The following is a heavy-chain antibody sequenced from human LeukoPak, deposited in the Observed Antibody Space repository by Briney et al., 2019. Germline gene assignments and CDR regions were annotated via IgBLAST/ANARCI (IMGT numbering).Heavy chain of an antibody. Sequence: SETLSLTCAVSGGSISSSNWWSWVRPPPGKGLEWIVEIYHSGNTNYNPSLKSRVTISVDKSKDQFSLKLSSVTAADTAIYHCARVSVAATGACDYWGQGTLVTVSS. D-gene: IGHD6-13*01. CDR1: GGSISSSNW. CDR3: ARVSVAATGACDY. J-gene: IGHJ4*02. V-gene: IGHV4-4*02. CDR2: IYHSGNT.